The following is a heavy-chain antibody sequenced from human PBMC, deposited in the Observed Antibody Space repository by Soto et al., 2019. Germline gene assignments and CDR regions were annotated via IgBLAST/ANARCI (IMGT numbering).Heavy chain of an antibody. Sequence: EVQLVESGGGLVKRGGSLRLSCAASGFIFTSYRMVWVRLAPGKGLEWVASISSGSDSIFYADSVKGRFTVSRDNAKNSLFLHMNNLRAEDTAVYFCARDRSADRFVQYFQHWGQGTQVTVSS. CDR3: ARDRSADRFVQYFQH. J-gene: IGHJ1*01. CDR2: ISSGSDSI. D-gene: IGHD6-19*01. V-gene: IGHV3-21*01. CDR1: GFIFTSYR.